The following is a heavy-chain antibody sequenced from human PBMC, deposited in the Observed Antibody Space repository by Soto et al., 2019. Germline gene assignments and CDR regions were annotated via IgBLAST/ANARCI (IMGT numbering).Heavy chain of an antibody. CDR3: ARVRHYDFWSGFFDY. Sequence: PSETLSLTCTVSGGSISSYYWSWIRQPPGKGLEWIGYIYYSGSTNYNPSLKSRVTISVDTSKNQFSLKLSSVTAADTAVYYCARVRHYDFWSGFFDYWGQGTLVTSPQ. V-gene: IGHV4-59*01. CDR2: IYYSGST. J-gene: IGHJ4*02. CDR1: GGSISSYY. D-gene: IGHD3-3*01.